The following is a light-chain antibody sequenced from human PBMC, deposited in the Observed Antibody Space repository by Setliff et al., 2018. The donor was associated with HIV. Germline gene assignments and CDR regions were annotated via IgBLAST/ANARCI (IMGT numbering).Light chain of an antibody. J-gene: IGLJ1*01. CDR3: CSYAGSSSLYV. Sequence: QSALTQPASVSGSPGQSITISCTGTSRDIGSYNLVSWYQQHPGKAPKLLIYEVSKWPSGVSNRFSGSKSGNTASLTISGLQAEDEADYSCCSYAGSSSLYVFGTGTKVTVL. CDR1: SRDIGSYNL. CDR2: EVS. V-gene: IGLV2-23*02.